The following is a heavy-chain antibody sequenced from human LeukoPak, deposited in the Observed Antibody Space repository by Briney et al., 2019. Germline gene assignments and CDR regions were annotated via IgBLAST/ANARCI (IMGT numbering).Heavy chain of an antibody. CDR3: AKDGERHSSSSPLYDY. Sequence: GGSLRLSCAASGFTFSSYSMNWVRQAPGKGLEWVSSISSSSSYKYYADSVKGRFTISRDNAKNSLYLQMNSLRAEDTAVYYCAKDGERHSSSSPLYDYWGQGTLVTVSS. CDR1: GFTFSSYS. D-gene: IGHD6-6*01. V-gene: IGHV3-21*04. J-gene: IGHJ4*02. CDR2: ISSSSSYK.